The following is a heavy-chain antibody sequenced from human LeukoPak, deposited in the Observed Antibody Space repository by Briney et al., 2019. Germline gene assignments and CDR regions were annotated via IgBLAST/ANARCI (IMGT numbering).Heavy chain of an antibody. D-gene: IGHD3-22*01. Sequence: SVKVSCKASGYTFTSYGISWVRQAPGQGLEWMGWISAYNGNTNYAQKLQGRVTMTTDTSTSTAYMELRSLRSDDTAVYYCARDYRVHYYDSSGYYYWGQGTLVTVSS. CDR3: ARDYRVHYYDSSGYYY. J-gene: IGHJ4*02. CDR1: GYTFTSYG. V-gene: IGHV1-18*01. CDR2: ISAYNGNT.